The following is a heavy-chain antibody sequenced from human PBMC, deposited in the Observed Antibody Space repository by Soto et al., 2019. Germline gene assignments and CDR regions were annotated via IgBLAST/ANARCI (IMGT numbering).Heavy chain of an antibody. J-gene: IGHJ4*02. CDR3: ARDSGYSGYDFRFFDC. CDR2: VSRTSTYI. V-gene: IGHV3-21*01. Sequence: EVQLVESGGGLVQPGGSLRLSCAASGFTFSSYSMNWVRQTPGKGLEWVSSVSRTSTYIYYADSVRGRFTISRDNAKNSLYLKMNGLRAEDTAVYYCARDSGYSGYDFRFFDCWGQGTLVTVSS. D-gene: IGHD5-12*01. CDR1: GFTFSSYS.